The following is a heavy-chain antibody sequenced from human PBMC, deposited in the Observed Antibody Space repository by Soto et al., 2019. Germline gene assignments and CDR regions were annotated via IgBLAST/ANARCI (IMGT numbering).Heavy chain of an antibody. CDR3: ARDSSGWAGLLHWFDP. D-gene: IGHD6-19*01. Sequence: GASVKVSCKASGGTFSSYSISWVRQAPGQGLECMGGIIPIFGTANYAQKFQGRVTITADKSTSTAYMELSSLRSEDTAVYYCARDSSGWAGLLHWFDPWGQGTLVTVSS. CDR1: GGTFSSYS. CDR2: IIPIFGTA. V-gene: IGHV1-69*06. J-gene: IGHJ5*02.